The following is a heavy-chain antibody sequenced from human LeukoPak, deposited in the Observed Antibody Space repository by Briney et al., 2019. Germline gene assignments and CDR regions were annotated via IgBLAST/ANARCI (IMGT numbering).Heavy chain of an antibody. Sequence: GGSLRLSCAASGFTFSSYWMSWVRQAPGKGLEWVANIKQDGSEKYYVDSVKGRFTISRDNVKNSLYLQMNSLRAEDTAVYYCARAKELLWYRFFDYWGQGTLVTVSS. CDR2: IKQDGSEK. CDR3: ARAKELLWYRFFDY. V-gene: IGHV3-7*01. CDR1: GFTFSSYW. J-gene: IGHJ4*02. D-gene: IGHD1-26*01.